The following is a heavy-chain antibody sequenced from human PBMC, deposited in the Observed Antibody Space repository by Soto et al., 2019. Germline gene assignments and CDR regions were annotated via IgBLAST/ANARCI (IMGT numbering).Heavy chain of an antibody. CDR3: TTALGRVPTIP. D-gene: IGHD5-12*01. Sequence: EEQLVESGGGLVKPGWSLRLSCAASGFTFSTSIMNWVRQAPGTGLEWVSSITSSSSHMFYADSVKGRFTISRDNARNSLYLQMHSLRAEDTAIYYCTTALGRVPTIPWGQGTLVTVSS. CDR2: ITSSSSHM. V-gene: IGHV3-21*06. J-gene: IGHJ4*02. CDR1: GFTFSTSI.